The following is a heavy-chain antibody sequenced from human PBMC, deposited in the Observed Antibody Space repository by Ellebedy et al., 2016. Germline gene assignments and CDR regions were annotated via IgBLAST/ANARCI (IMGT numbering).Heavy chain of an antibody. J-gene: IGHJ6*02. V-gene: IGHV1-24*01. CDR2: FDPEDGET. Sequence: ASVKVSXXVSGYTLTDLSMHWVRQAPGKGLEWMGGFDPEDGETMYAQKFQGRVTMTEDTSTDTAYMELSSLRSEDTAVYYCATHPRDYADRMDVWGQGTTVTVSS. CDR3: ATHPRDYADRMDV. CDR1: GYTLTDLS. D-gene: IGHD3-16*01.